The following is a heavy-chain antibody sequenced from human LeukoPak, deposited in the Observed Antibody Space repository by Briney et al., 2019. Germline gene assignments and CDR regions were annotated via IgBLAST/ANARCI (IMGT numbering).Heavy chain of an antibody. CDR2: ISSSSSTI. Sequence: GGSLRLSCAASGFTFSSYSMNWVRQAPGKGLEWVSYISSSSSTIYYADSVKGRFTISRDNAKNSLYLQMNSLRAEDTAVYYCARTEELLSYYYGMDVWGQGTTVTVSS. D-gene: IGHD1-26*01. J-gene: IGHJ6*02. V-gene: IGHV3-48*04. CDR1: GFTFSSYS. CDR3: ARTEELLSYYYGMDV.